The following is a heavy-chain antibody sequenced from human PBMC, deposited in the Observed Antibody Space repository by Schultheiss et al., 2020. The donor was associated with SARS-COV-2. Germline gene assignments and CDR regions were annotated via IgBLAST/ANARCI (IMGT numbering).Heavy chain of an antibody. CDR2: ISGSSSYT. J-gene: IGHJ5*02. Sequence: GGSLRLSCAASGFTFSSYSMNWVRQAPGKGLEWVSAISGSSSYTNYADSVKGRFTISRDNAKNSLYLQMNSLRAEDTAVYYCARGAELGYCSSTSCVNWFDPWGQGTLVTVSS. CDR1: GFTFSSYS. V-gene: IGHV3-21*04. D-gene: IGHD2-2*03. CDR3: ARGAELGYCSSTSCVNWFDP.